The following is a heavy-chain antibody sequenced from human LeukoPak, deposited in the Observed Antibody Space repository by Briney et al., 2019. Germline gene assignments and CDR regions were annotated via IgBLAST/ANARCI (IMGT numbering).Heavy chain of an antibody. Sequence: PSETLSLTCTVSGGSISSSSYYWGWIRQPPGKGLEWIGSIYYSGSTYYNPSLKSRVTISVDTSKNQFSLKLSSVTAADTAVYYCATSPDSIAVAGPNWFDPWGQGTLVTVSS. CDR1: GGSISSSSYY. D-gene: IGHD6-19*01. J-gene: IGHJ5*02. CDR3: ATSPDSIAVAGPNWFDP. CDR2: IYYSGST. V-gene: IGHV4-39*07.